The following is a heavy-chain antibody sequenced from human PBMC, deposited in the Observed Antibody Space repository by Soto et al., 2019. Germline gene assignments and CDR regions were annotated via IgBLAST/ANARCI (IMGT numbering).Heavy chain of an antibody. CDR1: GFSLSTSGVG. J-gene: IGHJ5*02. CDR3: AHRLPYYYSSGSYRYNWFDP. Sequence: QITLKESGPTLVKPTQTLTLTCTFSGFSLSTSGVGVGWIRQPPGKALEWLALIYWDDDKRYSPSLKSRLTITKDPSKNQVVLTMTNMDPVDTATYYCAHRLPYYYSSGSYRYNWFDPWGQGTLVTVSS. V-gene: IGHV2-5*02. D-gene: IGHD3-10*01. CDR2: IYWDDDK.